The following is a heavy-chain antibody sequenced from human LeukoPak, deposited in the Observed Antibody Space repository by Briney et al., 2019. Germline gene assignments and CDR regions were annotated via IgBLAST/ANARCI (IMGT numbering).Heavy chain of an antibody. CDR2: ISGRGDST. D-gene: IGHD6-19*01. V-gene: IGHV3-23*01. CDR3: AKDKSGYSGGWSFDY. Sequence: GGSLRLPCAASGFTFSSYGMTWVRQAPGKGLEWVSTISGRGDSTYYADSVKGRFTISRDNSKNTLYLQMNSLRADDTAVYYCAKDKSGYSGGWSFDYWGQGTLVTVSS. CDR1: GFTFSSYG. J-gene: IGHJ4*02.